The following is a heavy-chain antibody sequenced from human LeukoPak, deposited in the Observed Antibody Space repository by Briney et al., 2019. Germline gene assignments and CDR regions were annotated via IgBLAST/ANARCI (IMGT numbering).Heavy chain of an antibody. CDR2: IYYSGST. Sequence: SETLSLTCTVSGGSISSYYWSWIRQPPGKGLEWLGYIYYSGSTNYNPSLKSRVTISVDTSKNQFSLKLSSVTAADTAVYYCARNGYNDYGDFDAFDIWGQGTMVTVSS. D-gene: IGHD4-17*01. V-gene: IGHV4-59*01. CDR3: ARNGYNDYGDFDAFDI. CDR1: GGSISSYY. J-gene: IGHJ3*02.